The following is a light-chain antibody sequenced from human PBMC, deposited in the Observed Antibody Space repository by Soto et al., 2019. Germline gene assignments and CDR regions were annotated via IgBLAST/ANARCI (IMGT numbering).Light chain of an antibody. Sequence: SPATLSVSTGERATLSCRASQSVSSNLAWYQQKPGQAPRPLIYGASTRATGIPARFSGSGSGTEFTLTISSLQSEDFAVYYCQQYNNWPWTFGQGTKVDIK. CDR2: GAS. V-gene: IGKV3-15*01. CDR1: QSVSSN. J-gene: IGKJ1*01. CDR3: QQYNNWPWT.